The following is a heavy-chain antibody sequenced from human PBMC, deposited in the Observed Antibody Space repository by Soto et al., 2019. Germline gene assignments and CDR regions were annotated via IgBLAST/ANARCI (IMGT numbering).Heavy chain of an antibody. CDR1: GGSIINYD. Sequence: PSEILCLSNTVVGGSIINYDGSWIRQPPGKGLEWIGYIYYSGSTNYNPSLKSRVTISVDTSKNQFSLKLSSVTAADTAVYYCARGYCSSTSCYGPLDPWGQGTLVTVSS. CDR2: IYYSGST. CDR3: ARGYCSSTSCYGPLDP. D-gene: IGHD2-2*01. J-gene: IGHJ5*02. V-gene: IGHV4-59*01.